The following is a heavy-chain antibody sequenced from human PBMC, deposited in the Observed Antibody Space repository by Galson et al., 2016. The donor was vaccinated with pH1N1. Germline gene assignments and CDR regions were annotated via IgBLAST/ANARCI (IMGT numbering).Heavy chain of an antibody. D-gene: IGHD3-3*01. CDR2: INHSGSA. V-gene: IGHV4-34*01. CDR3: ARGFLEGLSGHGHGVFDY. Sequence: ETLSLTCAVYGGSFSDSSWGWIRQPPGKGLEWIGEINHSGSASYTPSFRSRVTITIDTSKNPSSLNLHPVTAADTAVYYCARGFLEGLSGHGHGVFDYWGQGTPVAVSS. CDR1: GGSFSDSS. J-gene: IGHJ4*02.